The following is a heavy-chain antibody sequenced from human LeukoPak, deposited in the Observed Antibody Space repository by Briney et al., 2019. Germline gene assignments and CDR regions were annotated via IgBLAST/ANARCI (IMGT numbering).Heavy chain of an antibody. V-gene: IGHV3-43*01. Sequence: GGSLRLSCAASGFTFDDYTMHWVRQAPGKGLEWVSLITWDGGSTYYADSVKGRFTISRDNSKNSLYLQMNSLRTEDTALYYCEKAAQDGGGFDYWGQGTLVTVSS. D-gene: IGHD3-10*01. CDR2: ITWDGGST. CDR1: GFTFDDYT. J-gene: IGHJ4*02. CDR3: EKAAQDGGGFDY.